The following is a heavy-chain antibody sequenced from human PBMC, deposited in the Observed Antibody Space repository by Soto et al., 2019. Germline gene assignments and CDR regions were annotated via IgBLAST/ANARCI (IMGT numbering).Heavy chain of an antibody. CDR1: GGSISSGAYF. CDR3: AGSLRYGYYYYYGMDV. CDR2: IYYSGST. J-gene: IGHJ6*02. V-gene: IGHV4-30-4*01. Sequence: PSETLSLTCTVSGGSISSGAYFWNWIRQSPGKGLEWLGYIYYSGSTYYNPSLKSRVTISVDTSKNQFSLKLSSVTAADTAVYYCAGSLRYGYYYYYGMDVWGQGTTVTVSS. D-gene: IGHD5-18*01.